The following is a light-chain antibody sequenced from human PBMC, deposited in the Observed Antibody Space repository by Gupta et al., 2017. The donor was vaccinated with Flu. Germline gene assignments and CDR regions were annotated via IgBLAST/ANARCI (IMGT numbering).Light chain of an antibody. CDR2: KDS. J-gene: IGLJ3*02. Sequence: SYELTQPPSVSVSPGQTARITCLGDALPKQHVYWYQQKPGQAPVLVMYKDSERPSGIPERFSGSSSGTLVTLTISAVQAEDEADYYCQSADIRGTWVFGGGTKLTVL. CDR3: QSADIRGTWV. CDR1: ALPKQH. V-gene: IGLV3-25*03.